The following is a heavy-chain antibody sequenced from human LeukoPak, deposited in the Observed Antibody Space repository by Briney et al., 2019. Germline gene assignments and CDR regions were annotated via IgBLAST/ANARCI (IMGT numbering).Heavy chain of an antibody. CDR1: GYTFTIYV. J-gene: IGHJ6*02. Sequence: ASVKVSCKASGYTFTIYVMNWVRQAPGQGLEWMGWINTNTGNPTYAQGFTGRFVFSLDTSVSTAYLQISSLKAEDTAVYYCAGVGIWSGYYIRDYYYYGMDVWGQGTTVTVSS. V-gene: IGHV7-4-1*02. CDR2: INTNTGNP. CDR3: AGVGIWSGYYIRDYYYYGMDV. D-gene: IGHD3-3*01.